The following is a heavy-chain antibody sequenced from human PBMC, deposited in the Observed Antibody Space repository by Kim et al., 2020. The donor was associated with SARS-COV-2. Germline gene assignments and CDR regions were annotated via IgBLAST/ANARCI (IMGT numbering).Heavy chain of an antibody. CDR2: IIPIFGTA. CDR1: GGTFSSYA. J-gene: IGHJ4*02. D-gene: IGHD3-10*01. Sequence: SVKVSCKASGGTFSSYAISWVRQAPGQGLEWMGGIIPIFGTANYAQKFQGRVTITADESTSTAYMELSSLRSEDTAVYYCAPGEYYYGSGSYQPADYWGQGTLVTVSS. CDR3: APGEYYYGSGSYQPADY. V-gene: IGHV1-69*13.